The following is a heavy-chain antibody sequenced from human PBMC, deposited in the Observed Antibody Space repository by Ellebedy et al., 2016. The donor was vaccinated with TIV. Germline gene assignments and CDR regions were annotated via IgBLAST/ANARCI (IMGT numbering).Heavy chain of an antibody. V-gene: IGHV1-2*02. CDR3: ARARIAAARNWFDP. J-gene: IGHJ5*02. D-gene: IGHD6-13*01. CDR2: INPNSGGT. CDR1: GYTFTGYY. Sequence: ASVKVSCKASGYTFTGYYMHWVRQAPGQGLEWMGWINPNSGGTNYAQKFQGRVTMTRDTSISTAYMELSRLRSDDTAVYYCARARIAAARNWFDPWGQGTLVTVSS.